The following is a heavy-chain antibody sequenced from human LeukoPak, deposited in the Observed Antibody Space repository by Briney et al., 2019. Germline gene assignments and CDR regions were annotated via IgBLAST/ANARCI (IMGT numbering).Heavy chain of an antibody. Sequence: GGSLRLSCAASGFTFSTYSMNWVRQAPGKGLEWVSPIASSSDYIYYAGSLKGRFTISRDNAKNSLSLHMNSLGADGTAVYYCGRGRSITILRGVAISDGFDIWGQGTKVTVS. D-gene: IGHD3-10*01. CDR1: GFTFSTYS. CDR3: GRGRSITILRGVAISDGFDI. CDR2: IASSSDYI. V-gene: IGHV3-21*06. J-gene: IGHJ3*02.